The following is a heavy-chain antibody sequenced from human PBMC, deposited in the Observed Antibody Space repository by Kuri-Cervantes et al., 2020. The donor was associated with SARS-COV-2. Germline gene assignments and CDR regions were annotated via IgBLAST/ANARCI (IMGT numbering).Heavy chain of an antibody. J-gene: IGHJ3*02. CDR2: FDPEDGET. CDR1: GYTLTELS. V-gene: IGHV1-24*01. D-gene: IGHD7-27*01. Sequence: ASVKVSCKVSGYTLTELSMHWVRQAPGKGLEWMGGFDPEDGETIYAQKFQGRVTMTEDTSTDTAYMELSSLRSEDTAMYYCARNQALGDSFDIWGQGTMFTVSS. CDR3: ARNQALGDSFDI.